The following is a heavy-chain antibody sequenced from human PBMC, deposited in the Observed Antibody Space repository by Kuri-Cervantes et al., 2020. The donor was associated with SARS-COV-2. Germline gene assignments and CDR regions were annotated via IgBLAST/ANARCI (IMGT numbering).Heavy chain of an antibody. CDR3: ARGRWTVVVPAARHNWFDP. J-gene: IGHJ5*02. V-gene: IGHV4-30-4*08. CDR1: GGSISSGGYY. Sequence: LRLSCTVSGGSISSGGYYWSWIRQHPGKGLEWIGYIYYSGSTYYNPSLKSRVTISVDTSKNQFSLKLSSVTAADTAVYYCARGRWTVVVPAARHNWFDPWGQGTLVTVSS. CDR2: IYYSGST. D-gene: IGHD2-2*01.